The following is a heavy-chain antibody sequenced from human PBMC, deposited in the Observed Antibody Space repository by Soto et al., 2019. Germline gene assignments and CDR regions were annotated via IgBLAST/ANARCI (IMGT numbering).Heavy chain of an antibody. J-gene: IGHJ4*02. V-gene: IGHV1-3*01. CDR3: ARDGYCTGTGCRYFYGL. Sequence: ASVTVSCQTAGYIFSTYVIHWVRQAPGQRPEWMGWINAGDGFTKYSQEFQGRVTIIRDTSASTVYMEMFSLRSEDTAVYYCARDGYCTGTGCRYFYGLWGQGTLVTVSS. CDR1: GYIFSTYV. CDR2: INAGDGFT. D-gene: IGHD2-8*02.